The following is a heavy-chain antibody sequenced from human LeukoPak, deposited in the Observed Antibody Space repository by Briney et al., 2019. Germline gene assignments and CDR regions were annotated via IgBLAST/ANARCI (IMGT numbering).Heavy chain of an antibody. D-gene: IGHD6-13*01. CDR1: GFTFSSYE. CDR3: AREDSSSWYGWGGYYYYMDV. Sequence: PGGSLRLSCAASGFTFSSYEMNWVRQAPGKGLEWVSYISSSGSTIYYADSVKGRFTISRDNAKNSLNLHMTSLRAEDTAVYYCAREDSSSWYGWGGYYYYMDVWGKGTTVTVSS. CDR2: ISSSGSTI. V-gene: IGHV3-48*03. J-gene: IGHJ6*03.